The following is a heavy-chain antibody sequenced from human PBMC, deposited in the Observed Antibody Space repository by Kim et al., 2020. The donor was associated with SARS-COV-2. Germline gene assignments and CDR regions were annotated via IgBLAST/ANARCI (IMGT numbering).Heavy chain of an antibody. CDR2: INHSGST. D-gene: IGHD2-21*02. J-gene: IGHJ6*01. V-gene: IGHV4-34*01. Sequence: SETLSLTCAVYGGSFSGYYWSWIRQPPGKGLEWIGEINHSGSTNYNPSLKSRVTISVDTSKNQFSLKLSSVTAADTAVYYCARAVTAIGGLYYYYYGMDV. CDR1: GGSFSGYY. CDR3: ARAVTAIGGLYYYYYGMDV.